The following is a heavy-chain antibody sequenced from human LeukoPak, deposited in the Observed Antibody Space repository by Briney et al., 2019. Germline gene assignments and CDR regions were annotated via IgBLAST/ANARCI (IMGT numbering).Heavy chain of an antibody. Sequence: GGSLRLSCAASGFTFSSYNMNWVRQAPGKGLEWVSVMQSGGDTYYSDSVKGRFTVSRDTSLNTLYLQMNSLRPEDTAVYYCAKEGFYTFGNWGQGTLVAVSS. CDR1: GFTFSSYN. CDR2: MQSGGDT. V-gene: IGHV3-66*02. D-gene: IGHD3-3*01. CDR3: AKEGFYTFGN. J-gene: IGHJ4*02.